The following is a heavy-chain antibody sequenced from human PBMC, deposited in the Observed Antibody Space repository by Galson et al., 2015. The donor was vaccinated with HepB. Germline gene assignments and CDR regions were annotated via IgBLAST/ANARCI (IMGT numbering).Heavy chain of an antibody. J-gene: IGHJ4*02. D-gene: IGHD2-2*02. CDR1: GFTFSSYP. CDR2: ISSNGGTT. Sequence: SLRLSCAASGFTFSSYPMHWARQAPGKGLEYVSTISSNGGTTYYADSVKGRFTISRDNSKNTLYLQMSSLRAEDTAVYYCVKDHCTSLSCFTAVGYWGQGTLVTVSS. CDR3: VKDHCTSLSCFTAVGY. V-gene: IGHV3-64D*06.